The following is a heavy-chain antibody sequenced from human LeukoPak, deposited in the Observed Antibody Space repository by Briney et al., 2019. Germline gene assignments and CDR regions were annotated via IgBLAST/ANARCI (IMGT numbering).Heavy chain of an antibody. J-gene: IGHJ4*02. CDR3: ARMTGGLIPY. CDR1: GGSFSGYY. V-gene: IGHV4-34*01. CDR2: INHSGST. Sequence: SETLSLTCAVYGGSFSGYYWSWIRQPPGKGLEWIGEINHSGSTNYNPSLKSRVTISVDTSKNQFSLKLSSVTAADTAVYYRARMTGGLIPYWRQGSLVTVRS.